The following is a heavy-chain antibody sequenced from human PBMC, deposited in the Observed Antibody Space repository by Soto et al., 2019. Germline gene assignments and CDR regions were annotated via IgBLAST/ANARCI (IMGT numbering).Heavy chain of an antibody. Sequence: QVQLQQSGPGLVKPSQTLSLTCAISGDSVSSNTVAWNWVRQSPSRGLEWLGRTYYSSKWYSHYAVSVRSRIMINSDTSKNQFSLQLKSVTPEDTAVYFCVRVGVAAGSGYYYYHAMDVWGQGTTVTVSS. CDR3: VRVGVAAGSGYYYYHAMDV. D-gene: IGHD3-10*01. CDR1: GDSVSSNTVA. CDR2: TYYSSKWYS. J-gene: IGHJ6*02. V-gene: IGHV6-1*01.